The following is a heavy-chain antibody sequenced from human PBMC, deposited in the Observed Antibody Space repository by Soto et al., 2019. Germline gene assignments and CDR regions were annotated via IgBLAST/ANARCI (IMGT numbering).Heavy chain of an antibody. CDR3: ARDLWGYCGTDCYPLDV. V-gene: IGHV4-59*01. CDR2: MYNTGST. J-gene: IGHJ6*02. Sequence: SETLSLTCTVSGGSISSYYWSWIRQPPGKGLEWIGYMYNTGSTVYNPSLKSRVTISVDTSKNQFSLKLNAVTAADTAAYYCARDLWGYCGTDCYPLDVWGQGTTLTVS. CDR1: GGSISSYY. D-gene: IGHD2-21*02.